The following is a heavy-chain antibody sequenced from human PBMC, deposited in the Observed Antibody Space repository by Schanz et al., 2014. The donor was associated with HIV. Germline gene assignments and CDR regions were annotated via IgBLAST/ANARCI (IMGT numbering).Heavy chain of an antibody. CDR2: ISGSNGNT. J-gene: IGHJ4*02. CDR3: ARDMVGATVSFYY. Sequence: QVQLVQSGAEVKKPGASVKVSCKPAGESGISYGIICFLPSPFPLLEWMGWISGSNGNTNYAQTLQGRVTMTTDTSTSTAYMELRRLRSDDTALYYCARDMVGATVSFYYWGQG. V-gene: IGHV1-18*01. D-gene: IGHD1-26*01. CDR1: GESGISYG.